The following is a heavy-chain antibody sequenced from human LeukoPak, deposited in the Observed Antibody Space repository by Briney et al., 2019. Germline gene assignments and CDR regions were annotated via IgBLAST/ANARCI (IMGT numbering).Heavy chain of an antibody. CDR3: ARVAYYYDSSGHRKNWFDP. V-gene: IGHV1-2*02. CDR2: INPGSGGT. J-gene: IGHJ5*02. Sequence: ASVKVSCKASGYTFTGYYMHWVRQAPGQGLEWMGWINPGSGGTYFAQKFQGRVTMTRDTSISTVYMELSSLRSDDTAVYYCARVAYYYDSSGHRKNWFDPWGQGTLVTVSS. CDR1: GYTFTGYY. D-gene: IGHD3-22*01.